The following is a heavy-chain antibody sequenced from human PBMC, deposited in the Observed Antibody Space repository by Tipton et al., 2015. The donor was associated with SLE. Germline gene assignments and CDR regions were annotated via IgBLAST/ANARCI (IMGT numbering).Heavy chain of an antibody. CDR3: ARQYLPGSGPSFDS. V-gene: IGHV3-23*01. CDR1: GFTFSNYA. J-gene: IGHJ4*02. D-gene: IGHD2/OR15-2a*01. Sequence: SLRLSCVASGFTFSNYAMNWVRQAPGKGLEWVSGISIGGATTYHADSVKGRFTVSRDNSKNMVYLQLSSLRVEDTAVYYCARQYLPGSGPSFDSWGQGTLVTVSS. CDR2: ISIGGATT.